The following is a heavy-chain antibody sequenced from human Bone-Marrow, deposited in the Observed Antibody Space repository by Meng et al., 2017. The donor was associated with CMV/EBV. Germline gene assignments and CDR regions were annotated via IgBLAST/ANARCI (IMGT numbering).Heavy chain of an antibody. CDR2: ISSSGSTI. D-gene: IGHD2-2*02. J-gene: IGHJ4*02. CDR1: GFTFSSYE. V-gene: IGHV3-48*03. Sequence: GGSLRLSCAASGFTFSSYEMNWVRQAPGKGLEWVSYISSSGSTIYYADSVKGRFTISRDNAKNSLYLQMNSLRAEDTAVYYCAREGRYCSSTSCYTGNDFDYWARERWSPSPQ. CDR3: AREGRYCSSTSCYTGNDFDY.